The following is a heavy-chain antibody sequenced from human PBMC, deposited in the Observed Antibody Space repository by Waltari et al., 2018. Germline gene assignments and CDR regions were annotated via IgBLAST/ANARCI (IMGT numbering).Heavy chain of an antibody. CDR1: GYSISSGYY. CDR3: ARSAAWELNWFDP. Sequence: QVQLQESGPGLVKPSETLSLTCAVSGYSISSGYYWGWIRQPPGKGLEWIGSIYQSGSTSYNPSLRSRVTISVDTSKNQFSLKLSSVTAADTAVYYCARSAAWELNWFDPWGQGTLVTVSS. J-gene: IGHJ5*02. CDR2: IYQSGST. D-gene: IGHD1-26*01. V-gene: IGHV4-38-2*01.